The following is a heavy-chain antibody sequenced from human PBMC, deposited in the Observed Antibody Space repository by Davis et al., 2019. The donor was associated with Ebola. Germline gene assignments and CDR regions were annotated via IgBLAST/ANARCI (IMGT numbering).Heavy chain of an antibody. CDR3: ARGRRATVTRYYYYYYGMDV. Sequence: GESLKISCAASGFTFSSYGMHWVRQAPGKGLEWVAVIWYDGSNKYYADSVKGRFTISRDNAKNTLYLQMNSLRAEDTAVYYCARGRRATVTRYYYYYYGMDVWGQGTTVTVSS. J-gene: IGHJ6*02. CDR1: GFTFSSYG. CDR2: IWYDGSNK. D-gene: IGHD4-17*01. V-gene: IGHV3-33*01.